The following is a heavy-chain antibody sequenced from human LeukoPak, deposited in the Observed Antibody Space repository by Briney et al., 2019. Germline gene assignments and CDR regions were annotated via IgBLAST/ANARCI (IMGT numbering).Heavy chain of an antibody. CDR2: IKAKTDGGAT. CDR3: TTEYRDSSGWYGAFDI. V-gene: IGHV3-15*01. J-gene: IGHJ3*02. Sequence: GGSLRLSCAASGFISTNAWMSWVRQAPGKGLEWVGRIKAKTDGGATDFAAPVKGRFTISRDDSKNTLYLQMNSLKIEDTAVYYCTTEYRDSSGWYGAFDIWGQGTMVTVSS. D-gene: IGHD6-19*01. CDR1: GFISTNAW.